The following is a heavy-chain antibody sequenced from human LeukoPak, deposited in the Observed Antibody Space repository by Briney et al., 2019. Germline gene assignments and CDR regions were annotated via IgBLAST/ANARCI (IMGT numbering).Heavy chain of an antibody. CDR3: ARKYSSGWYDYYYYYYGMDV. V-gene: IGHV3-48*04. Sequence: GGSLRLSCAASGSSFSSFWMTWVRQAPGKGLEWVSYISSSGSTIYYADSVKGRFTISRDNAKNSLYLQMNSLRAEDTAVYYCARKYSSGWYDYYYYYYGMDVWGQGATVTVSS. CDR2: ISSSGSTI. CDR1: GSSFSSFW. J-gene: IGHJ6*02. D-gene: IGHD6-19*01.